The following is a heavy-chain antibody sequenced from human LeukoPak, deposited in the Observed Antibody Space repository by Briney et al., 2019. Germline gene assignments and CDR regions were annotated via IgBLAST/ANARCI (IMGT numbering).Heavy chain of an antibody. J-gene: IGHJ5*02. V-gene: IGHV1-46*01. D-gene: IGHD4-11*01. CDR1: GYTFTSYY. Sequence: ASVKVSCKASGYTFTSYYMHWVRQAPGQGLEWMGIINPSGGSTSYAQKFQGRVTMTRDTSTSTVHMELSSLRSEDTAVYYCAVFYSNSPGWFDPWGQGTLVTVSS. CDR2: INPSGGST. CDR3: AVFYSNSPGWFDP.